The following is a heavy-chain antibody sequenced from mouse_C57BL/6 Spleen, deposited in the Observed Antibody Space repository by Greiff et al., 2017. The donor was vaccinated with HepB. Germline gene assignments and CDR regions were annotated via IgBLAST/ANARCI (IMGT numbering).Heavy chain of an antibody. D-gene: IGHD2-5*01. J-gene: IGHJ2*01. CDR3: ARSDYSNYFYYFDY. V-gene: IGHV14-3*01. CDR1: GFNIKNTY. CDR2: IDPANGNT. Sequence: EVQLQESVAELVRPGASVKLSCTASGFNIKNTYMHWVKQRPEQGLEWIGRIDPANGNTKYAPKFQGKATMTADTSSNTAYLQLSSLTSEDTAIDYCARSDYSNYFYYFDYWGQGTTLTVSS.